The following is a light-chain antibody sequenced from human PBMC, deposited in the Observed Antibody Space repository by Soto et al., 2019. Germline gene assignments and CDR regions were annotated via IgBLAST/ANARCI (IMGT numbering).Light chain of an antibody. CDR2: RNN. CDR3: AAWDDSLNGWV. J-gene: IGLJ3*02. V-gene: IGLV1-44*01. Sequence: QSVLTQPPSASGTPGQRVTISCSGSSSNIGSNTVNWYQQLPGTAPKLLIYRNNQRPSGVPDRFSGSKSGTSASLANSGLQSEDEAEYYCAAWDDSLNGWVFGGGTKLTVL. CDR1: SSNIGSNT.